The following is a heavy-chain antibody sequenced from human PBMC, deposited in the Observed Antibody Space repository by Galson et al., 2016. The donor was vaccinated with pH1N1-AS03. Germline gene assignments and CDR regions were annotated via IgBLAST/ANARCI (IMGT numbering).Heavy chain of an antibody. D-gene: IGHD3/OR15-3a*01. J-gene: IGHJ5*02. CDR2: MSYSGST. V-gene: IGHV4-39*07. CDR3: ARRRLFWTPGFDP. CDR1: GGSISSSNYY. Sequence: LSLTCTVSGGSISSSNYYWGWLRQPPGKGLEWIGSMSYSGSTYYNPSLKSRVTISVDTSKNQFSLKLSSVTAADTAVYYCARRRLFWTPGFDPWGQGTLVTVSS.